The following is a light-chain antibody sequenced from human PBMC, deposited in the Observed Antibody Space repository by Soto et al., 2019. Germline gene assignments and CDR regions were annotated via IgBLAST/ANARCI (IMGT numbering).Light chain of an antibody. J-gene: IGLJ2*01. Sequence: QPVLTQPPSASRTPGQRVTIYCTGSSSNIGSNTVNWYQQLPGTAPKLLIYSNNQRPSGVPDRFSGSKSGTSASLAISGLQSEDEADYYCEAWDDSLNGVVFGGGTKLTVL. CDR1: SSNIGSNT. CDR3: EAWDDSLNGVV. CDR2: SNN. V-gene: IGLV1-44*01.